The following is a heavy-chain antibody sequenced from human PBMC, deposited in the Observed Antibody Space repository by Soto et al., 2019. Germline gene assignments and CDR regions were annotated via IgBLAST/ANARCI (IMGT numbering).Heavy chain of an antibody. Sequence: EVQLVESGGGLVQPGRSLRLSCAASGFTFDDYAMHRVRQVPGKGLEWVSGISWNSDTIDYADSVKGRFTISRDNAKNSLYLQMNSLRPEDTALYYCAKAGFPNRYGVYPFAFDIWGQGTMVTVSS. CDR2: ISWNSDTI. V-gene: IGHV3-9*01. CDR1: GFTFDDYA. J-gene: IGHJ3*02. D-gene: IGHD4-17*01. CDR3: AKAGFPNRYGVYPFAFDI.